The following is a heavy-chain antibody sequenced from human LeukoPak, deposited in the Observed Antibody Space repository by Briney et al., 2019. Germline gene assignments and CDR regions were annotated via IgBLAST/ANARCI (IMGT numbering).Heavy chain of an antibody. Sequence: PGGSLRLSCAASGFSYTNYWMSWVRQAPGMGVEWVAIINQDGSERYYVDSVKGRFTVSRDSAKNSLYLQMNSLRVEDTAVYYCARDEITGASTNDYWGQGTLVTVSS. CDR3: ARDEITGASTNDY. V-gene: IGHV3-7*01. CDR2: INQDGSER. CDR1: GFSYTNYW. J-gene: IGHJ4*02.